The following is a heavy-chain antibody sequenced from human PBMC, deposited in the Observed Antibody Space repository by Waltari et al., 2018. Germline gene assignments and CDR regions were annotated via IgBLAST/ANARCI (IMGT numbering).Heavy chain of an antibody. J-gene: IGHJ3*01. CDR1: RGSPSNIDL. D-gene: IGHD6-19*01. V-gene: IGHV4-4*02. Sequence: QVQLQESGPGLVKPSGTLSLPCGVSRGSPSNIDLWNWIRQAPGKGLGWLGEIHRTGSSNSNPSLKSRLTMSVDKSNSQVSMKLKSLTAADTAVYYCATSSFVAVLDSWGQGTLVTVSS. CDR3: ATSSFVAVLDS. CDR2: IHRTGSS.